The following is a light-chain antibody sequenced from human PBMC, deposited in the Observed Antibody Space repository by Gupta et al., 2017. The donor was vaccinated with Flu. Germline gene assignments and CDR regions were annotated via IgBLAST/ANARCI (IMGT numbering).Light chain of an antibody. CDR2: AAS. CDR1: HSISDY. CDR3: QQFYSTPFT. V-gene: IGKV1-39*01. Sequence: DIHMTEPPSSLSASVGDRVTITCRPSHSISDYLNWYQQKPGRAPKLLIYAASSLISGVPSRFSGSGSGTDFTLTISSLQPEDFATYSCQQFYSTPFTFGHGTKVDIK. J-gene: IGKJ3*01.